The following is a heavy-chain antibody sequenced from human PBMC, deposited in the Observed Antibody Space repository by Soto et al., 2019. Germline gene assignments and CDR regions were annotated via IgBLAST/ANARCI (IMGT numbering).Heavy chain of an antibody. J-gene: IGHJ4*02. CDR2: INPNSGGT. D-gene: IGHD2-15*01. V-gene: IGHV1-2*04. CDR3: ARDSDENCSGGSCSYFDY. CDR1: GYTVTGYY. Sequence: ASVKVSCKAAGYTVTGYYMHWVRQAPGQGLEWMGWINPNSGGTNYAQKFQGCVTMTRDTSISTAYMELSRLRSDDTAVYYCARDSDENCSGGSCSYFDYWGQGTLVTVSS.